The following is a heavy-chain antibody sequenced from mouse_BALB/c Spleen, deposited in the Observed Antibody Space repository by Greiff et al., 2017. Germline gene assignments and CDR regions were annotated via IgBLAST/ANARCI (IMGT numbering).Heavy chain of an antibody. Sequence: EVKLDESGGGLVKPGGSLKLSCAASGFTFSSYAMSWVRQTPEKRLEWVASISSGGSTYYPDSVKGRFTISRDNARNILYLQMSSLRSEDTAMYYCARAPGMITPSWFAYWGQGTLVTVSA. J-gene: IGHJ3*01. CDR1: GFTFSSYA. D-gene: IGHD2-4*01. CDR2: ISSGGST. CDR3: ARAPGMITPSWFAY. V-gene: IGHV5-6-5*01.